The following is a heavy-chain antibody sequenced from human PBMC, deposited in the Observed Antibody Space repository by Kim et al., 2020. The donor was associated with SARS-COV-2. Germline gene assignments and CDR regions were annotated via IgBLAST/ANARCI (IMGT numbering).Heavy chain of an antibody. CDR2: IIPILGIA. J-gene: IGHJ4*02. CDR3: ARVSCSSTSCYPGSHFDY. D-gene: IGHD2-2*01. V-gene: IGHV1-69*04. Sequence: SVKVSCKASGGTFSSYAISWVRQAPGQGLEWMGRIIPILGIANYAQRFQGRVTITADKSTSTAYMELSSLRSEDTAVYYCARVSCSSTSCYPGSHFDYWGQGTLVTVSS. CDR1: GGTFSSYA.